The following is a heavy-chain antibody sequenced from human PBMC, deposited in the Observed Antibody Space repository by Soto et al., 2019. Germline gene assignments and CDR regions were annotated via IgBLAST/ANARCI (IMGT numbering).Heavy chain of an antibody. V-gene: IGHV4-59*01. Sequence: QVQLQESGPGLVKVSETLSLTCTVSGGSINSYYWSWIRQPPGKGLEWVADIDYSGRTNYNPSLKSRLTISVDTSKNQLSLKVSTVNAADTAVYYCAREIRLVGVTGWFDPCGQGTLVTVSS. D-gene: IGHD1-26*01. CDR2: IDYSGRT. CDR3: AREIRLVGVTGWFDP. CDR1: GGSINSYY. J-gene: IGHJ5*02.